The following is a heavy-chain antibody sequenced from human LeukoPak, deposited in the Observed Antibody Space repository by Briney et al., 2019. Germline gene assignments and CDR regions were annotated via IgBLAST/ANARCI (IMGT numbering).Heavy chain of an antibody. Sequence: GGSLRLSCAASGFTFDDYAMHWVRQAPGKGLEWVSGISWNSGSIGYADSVKGRFTISRDNAKNSLYLQMNSLRAEDTALYYCAKEVSAAGPFDYWGQGTLVTVSS. CDR3: AKEVSAAGPFDY. CDR2: ISWNSGSI. J-gene: IGHJ4*02. CDR1: GFTFDDYA. D-gene: IGHD6-13*01. V-gene: IGHV3-9*01.